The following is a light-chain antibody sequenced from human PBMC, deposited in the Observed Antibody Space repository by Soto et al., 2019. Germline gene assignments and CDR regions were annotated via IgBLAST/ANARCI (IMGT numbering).Light chain of an antibody. CDR2: DAS. Sequence: DIQMTQSPSTLSASVGDRVTITCRASQSISTWLAWYQQKPGKAPKLLIYDASSLESGVPSRFSGSGSGTEFTLTISSLQPDDFATYYCQQYYTYSWTFDQGTKVEF. J-gene: IGKJ1*01. V-gene: IGKV1-5*01. CDR3: QQYYTYSWT. CDR1: QSISTW.